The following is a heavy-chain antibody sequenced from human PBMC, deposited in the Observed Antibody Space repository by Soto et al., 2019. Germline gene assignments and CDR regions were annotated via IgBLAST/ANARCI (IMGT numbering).Heavy chain of an antibody. CDR1: GFTFSSYG. V-gene: IGHV3-30*18. J-gene: IGHJ3*02. CDR3: ANLQPKYSYSTGWRHDAFDI. Sequence: GGSLRLSCAASGFTFSSYGMHWVRQAPGKGLEWVAVISYDGSNKHYADSVKGRFTISRDNSKNTLYLQMNSLRAEDTAVYYCANLQPKYSYSTGWRHDAFDIWGQGTMVNVSS. D-gene: IGHD2-2*01. CDR2: ISYDGSNK.